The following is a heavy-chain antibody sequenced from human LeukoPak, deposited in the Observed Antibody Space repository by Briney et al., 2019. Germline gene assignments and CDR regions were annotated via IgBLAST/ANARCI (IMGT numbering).Heavy chain of an antibody. D-gene: IGHD3-10*01. CDR1: GGSISSYY. V-gene: IGHV3-49*03. Sequence: LSLTCTVSGGSISSYYWSWFRQAPGKGLEWVGFIRSKAYGGTTEYAASVKGRFTISRDDSKSIAYLQMNSLKTEDTAVYYCTRDLFYYGSGSYDYWGQGTLVTVSS. CDR2: IRSKAYGGTT. CDR3: TRDLFYYGSGSYDY. J-gene: IGHJ4*02.